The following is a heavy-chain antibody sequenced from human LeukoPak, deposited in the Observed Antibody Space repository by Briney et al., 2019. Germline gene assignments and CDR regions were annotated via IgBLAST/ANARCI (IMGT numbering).Heavy chain of an antibody. Sequence: PGRSLRLSCSASGFTFSSPWMHWVSQAPGKGLVWVSRINADGRTINYADSVEGRFTISRDNAKNTLDLQMNSLRAEDTAVYFCARGFLRRGSPVDFWGQGTPVTVTS. CDR1: GFTFSSPW. D-gene: IGHD2/OR15-2a*01. V-gene: IGHV3-74*01. J-gene: IGHJ4*02. CDR3: ARGFLRRGSPVDF. CDR2: INADGRTI.